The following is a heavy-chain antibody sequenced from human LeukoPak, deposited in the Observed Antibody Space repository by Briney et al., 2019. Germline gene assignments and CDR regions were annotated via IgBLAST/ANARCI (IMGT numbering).Heavy chain of an antibody. V-gene: IGHV3-53*01. D-gene: IGHD4/OR15-4a*01. CDR2: IFPDGRT. Sequence: GGSLRLSCAASGLTVTDNYFSWVRQAPGKGLEWVSVIFPDGRTYHADSVKVRFTISRDRPKNTLLLQMNRLRADDTALYHCARNNNVYGDFDYWGQGILVTVSS. CDR3: ARNNNVYGDFDY. J-gene: IGHJ4*02. CDR1: GLTVTDNY.